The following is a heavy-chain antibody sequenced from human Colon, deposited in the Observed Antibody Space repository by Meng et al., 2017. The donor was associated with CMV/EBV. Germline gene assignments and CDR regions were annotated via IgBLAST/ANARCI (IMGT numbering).Heavy chain of an antibody. CDR3: ARVLKTGIAVAGIEY. CDR1: GYTFTSYD. Sequence: ASVKVSCKASGYTFTSYDIKWVRQATGQGLEWMGWMNPNSGNTGYAQKFQGRVTMTRNTSISTAYMELSSLRSEDTAVYYCARVLKTGIAVAGIEYWGQGTLVTVSS. CDR2: MNPNSGNT. J-gene: IGHJ4*02. V-gene: IGHV1-8*01. D-gene: IGHD6-19*01.